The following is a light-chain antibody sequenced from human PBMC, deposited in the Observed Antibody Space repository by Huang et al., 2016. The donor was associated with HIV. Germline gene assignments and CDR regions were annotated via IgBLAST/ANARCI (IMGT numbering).Light chain of an antibody. V-gene: IGKV4-1*01. CDR2: WAS. J-gene: IGKJ2*01. CDR1: QSVFYSSNSKDY. CDR3: QQYYISPDT. Sequence: DIVMTQSPDSLAVSLGERATINCKSSQSVFYSSNSKDYLAWYQQKPGQPPKLLIYWASARESGVPDRFSGSGSGTNFTLTISSLQAEDVAVYYCQQYYISPDTFGRGTKVEIK.